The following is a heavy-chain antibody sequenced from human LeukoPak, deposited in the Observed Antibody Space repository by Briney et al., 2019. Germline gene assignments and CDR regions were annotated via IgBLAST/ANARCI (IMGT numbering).Heavy chain of an antibody. J-gene: IGHJ4*02. V-gene: IGHV3-7*01. CDR2: IKQDGSEK. CDR1: GFTFSSYW. Sequence: GGSLRLSCAASGFTFSSYWMSWVRQAPGKGLEWVANIKQDGSEKYYVDSVKGRFTISRDNAKNSLYLQMNSLRAEDTAVYYCARERWGLGSHPNYFDDWGQGTLVTVSS. CDR3: ARERWGLGSHPNYFDD. D-gene: IGHD3-10*01.